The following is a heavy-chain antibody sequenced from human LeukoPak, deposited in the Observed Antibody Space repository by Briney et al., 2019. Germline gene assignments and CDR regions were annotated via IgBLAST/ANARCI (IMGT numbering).Heavy chain of an antibody. D-gene: IGHD6-19*01. Sequence: SQTLLLTCAISGDSVSSNSAAWNWIRQSPSRGLEWLGRTYYRSKWYTHYAVSVKSRITINPDTSKNQFSLQLNSVTPEDTAVYYCVRESGKEGSSDWSNRWFDPWGQGTLVTVSS. V-gene: IGHV6-1*01. CDR1: GDSVSSNSAA. CDR3: VRESGKEGSSDWSNRWFDP. J-gene: IGHJ5*02. CDR2: TYYRSKWYT.